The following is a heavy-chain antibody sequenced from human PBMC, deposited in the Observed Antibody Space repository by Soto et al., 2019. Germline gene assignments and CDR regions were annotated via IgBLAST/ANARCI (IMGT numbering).Heavy chain of an antibody. Sequence: ASVKVSCKASGGTFSSYAISWVRQAPGQGLEWMGGIIPIFGTANYAQKFQGRVTITADESTSTAYMELSSLRSEDTAVYYCARGRIAINWFDPWGQGTLVTVSS. CDR1: GGTFSSYA. CDR3: ARGRIAINWFDP. V-gene: IGHV1-69*13. J-gene: IGHJ5*02. CDR2: IIPIFGTA. D-gene: IGHD2-15*01.